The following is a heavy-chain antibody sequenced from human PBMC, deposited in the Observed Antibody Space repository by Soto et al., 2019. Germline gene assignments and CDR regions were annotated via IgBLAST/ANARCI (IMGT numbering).Heavy chain of an antibody. CDR3: IRGGSPYHYDY. CDR1: GFIFSGSA. Sequence: EVQLVESGGGLVQPGGSLKLSCAASGFIFSGSAVHWVRQASGKGREWVGRILSKAGNYATAYPASMKGRFTISRDESENTAFLQMNSLKTEDTAVYYCIRGGSPYHYDYWGQGTLVAVSS. J-gene: IGHJ4*02. CDR2: ILSKAGNYAT. V-gene: IGHV3-73*01.